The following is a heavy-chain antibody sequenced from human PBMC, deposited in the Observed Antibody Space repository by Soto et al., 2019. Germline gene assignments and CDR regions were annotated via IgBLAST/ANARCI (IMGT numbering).Heavy chain of an antibody. CDR3: AINYYDSSGYPTPDY. CDR1: GGTFSRYS. CDR2: IIPIFGTA. J-gene: IGHJ4*02. V-gene: IGHV1-69*05. Sequence: SVKVSCKASGGTFSRYSISWVRQAPGQGLEWMGGIIPIFGTANYAQKFQGRVTITTDKSTSTAYMELSILRSEDTAVYYCAINYYDSSGYPTPDYWGQGTLVTVSS. D-gene: IGHD3-22*01.